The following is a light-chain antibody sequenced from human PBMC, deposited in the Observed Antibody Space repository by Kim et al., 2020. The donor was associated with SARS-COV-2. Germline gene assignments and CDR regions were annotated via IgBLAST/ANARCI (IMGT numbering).Light chain of an antibody. V-gene: IGKV1-27*01. CDR1: QGISNY. J-gene: IGKJ1*01. CDR3: QKYNSPPPT. Sequence: AAVGDRVTITCRASQGISNYLACYQQKPGKVPKLLIYAASALQSGVPSRFIGSGSGTEFTLTISSLQPEDVATYYCQKYNSPPPTFGQGTKVDIK. CDR2: AAS.